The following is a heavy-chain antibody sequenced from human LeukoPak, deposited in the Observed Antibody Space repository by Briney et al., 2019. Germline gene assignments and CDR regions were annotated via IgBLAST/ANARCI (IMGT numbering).Heavy chain of an antibody. CDR1: GFTFSSYA. Sequence: PGGSLRLSCAASGFTFSSYAMSWVRQAPGKGLEWVSYISSSGSTIYYADSVKGRFTISRDNAKNSLYLQMNSLRAEDTAVYYCARASGSSSWSFDYWGQGTLVTVSS. V-gene: IGHV3-48*04. CDR2: ISSSGSTI. D-gene: IGHD6-13*01. J-gene: IGHJ4*02. CDR3: ARASGSSSWSFDY.